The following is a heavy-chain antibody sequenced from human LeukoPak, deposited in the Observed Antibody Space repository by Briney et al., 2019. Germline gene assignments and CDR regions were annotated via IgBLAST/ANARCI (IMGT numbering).Heavy chain of an antibody. CDR2: IYYSATT. J-gene: IGHJ5*02. V-gene: IGHV4-39*01. CDR3: ARNIRQQRVGGCWFDP. CDR1: GPSISSSSYY. Sequence: SHTLSLTCTVSGPSISSSSYYWGWLRQPPGKGLEWFGSIYYSATTYSNPSLKSRVTISVDTSKSQFSLKLSSVTAADTAVYYCARNIRQQRVGGCWFDPWGQGTLVTVSS. D-gene: IGHD6-13*01.